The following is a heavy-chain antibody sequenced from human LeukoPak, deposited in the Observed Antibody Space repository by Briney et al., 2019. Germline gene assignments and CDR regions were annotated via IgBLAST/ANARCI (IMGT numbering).Heavy chain of an antibody. CDR3: ARGSITMAPADY. Sequence: SGTLSLTCAVSGGSISSGNWWSWVRQPPGKGLEWIGEIYHSGSTNYNPSLKSRVTISIDKSKNQFSLKLSSATAADTAVYYCARGSITMAPADYWGQGTLVTVSS. D-gene: IGHD3-10*01. J-gene: IGHJ4*02. CDR1: GGSISSGNW. CDR2: IYHSGST. V-gene: IGHV4-4*02.